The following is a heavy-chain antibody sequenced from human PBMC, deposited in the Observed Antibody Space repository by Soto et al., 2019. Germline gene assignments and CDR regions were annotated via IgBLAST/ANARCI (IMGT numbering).Heavy chain of an antibody. CDR1: GYTLTNFA. D-gene: IGHD3-10*02. J-gene: IGHJ6*03. Sequence: QVQLVQPGAEVRKPGASVKLPCKASGYTLTNFAMQWVRQAPGQRLEWMGWINGGNGSTKYSQNFQGRVTITTDTSASIVYMELSRLRSEDTAVCFCARGGLSVRGDFYYCIDVGGKGTTVTVSS. CDR2: INGGNGST. CDR3: ARGGLSVRGDFYYCIDV. V-gene: IGHV1-3*01.